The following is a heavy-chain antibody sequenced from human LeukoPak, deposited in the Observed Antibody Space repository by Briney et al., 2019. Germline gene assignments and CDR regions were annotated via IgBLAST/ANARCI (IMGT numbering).Heavy chain of an antibody. V-gene: IGHV3-48*03. Sequence: GGSLRLSCAASGFTFSSYEMNWVRQAPGKGLEWVSYISSSGSTIYYADSVKGRFTMSRDNAKNTLYLQMNSLRAEDTAVYYCAIIRGVITDLDYWGQGTLVTVSS. CDR1: GFTFSSYE. CDR2: ISSSGSTI. D-gene: IGHD3-10*01. CDR3: AIIRGVITDLDY. J-gene: IGHJ4*02.